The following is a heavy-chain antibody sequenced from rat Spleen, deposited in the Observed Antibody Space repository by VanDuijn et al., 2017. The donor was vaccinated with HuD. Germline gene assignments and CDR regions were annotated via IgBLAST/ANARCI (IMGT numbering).Heavy chain of an antibody. V-gene: IGHV7-6*01. Sequence: EVKLLESGGGLVQPGGSLRLSCVASGFTFADSYMSWIRQSPGKAPEWLNFIRNKANRYTTEYSPSVKGRFTISRDDSQNVLYLQMNTLSAEDTAIYYCAKHADTSYNSGYGVLDAWGQGASVTVSS. CDR1: GFTFADSY. D-gene: IGHD4-3*01. CDR3: AKHADTSYNSGYGVLDA. J-gene: IGHJ4*01. CDR2: IRNKANRYTT.